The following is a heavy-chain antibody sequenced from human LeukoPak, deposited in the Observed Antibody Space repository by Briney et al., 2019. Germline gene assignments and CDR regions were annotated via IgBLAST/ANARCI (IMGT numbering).Heavy chain of an antibody. Sequence: GASVKVSCKASGGTFSSYAISWVRQAPGQGLEWMGRIIPILGIANYAQKFQGRVTITADKSTSTAYMELSSLRSEDTAAYYCARTFWTFGELLGYFDYWGQGTLVTVSS. CDR1: GGTFSSYA. D-gene: IGHD3-10*01. CDR2: IIPILGIA. J-gene: IGHJ4*02. V-gene: IGHV1-69*04. CDR3: ARTFWTFGELLGYFDY.